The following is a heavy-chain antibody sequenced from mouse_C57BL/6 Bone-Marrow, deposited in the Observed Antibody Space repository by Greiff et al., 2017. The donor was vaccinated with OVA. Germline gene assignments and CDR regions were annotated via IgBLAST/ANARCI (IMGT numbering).Heavy chain of an antibody. CDR2: IYPGGGYT. V-gene: IGHV1-63*01. J-gene: IGHJ2*01. D-gene: IGHD2-13*01. Sequence: VQLQQSGAELVRPGTSVKMSCKASGYTFTNYWIGWAKQRPGHGLEWIGDIYPGGGYTNYNEKFKGKATLTADKSSSTAYMQFSSLTSEDSAIYYCARAPDGDYVYYIDYWGQGTTLTVSS. CDR3: ARAPDGDYVYYIDY. CDR1: GYTFTNYW.